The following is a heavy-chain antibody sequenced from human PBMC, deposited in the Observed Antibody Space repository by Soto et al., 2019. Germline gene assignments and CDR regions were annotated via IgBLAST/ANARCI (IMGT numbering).Heavy chain of an antibody. CDR1: GFSFSSYG. CDR3: AKEGRQWLTYYYYGMDV. CDR2: ISYDGSKE. V-gene: IGHV3-30*18. Sequence: VGSLRLSCAASGFSFSSYGMHWVRQVPGQGPEWVAVISYDGSKETYADSVKGRFTISRDNSKNTLYLQMNSLRVEDTALYYCAKEGRQWLTYYYYGMDVWGQGPRSPSP. J-gene: IGHJ6*02. D-gene: IGHD6-19*01.